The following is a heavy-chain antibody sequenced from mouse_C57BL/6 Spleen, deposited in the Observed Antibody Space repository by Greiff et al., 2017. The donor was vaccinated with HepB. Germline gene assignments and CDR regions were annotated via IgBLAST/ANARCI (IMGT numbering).Heavy chain of an antibody. CDR3: ARDWVFAD. V-gene: IGHV3-6*01. CDR2: ISYDGSN. J-gene: IGHJ3*01. Sequence: EVKLQESGPGLVKPSQSLSLTCSVTGYSITSGYYWNWIRQFPGNKLEWMGYISYDGSNNYNPSLKNRISITRDTSKNQFFLKLNSVTTEDTATYYCARDWVFADWGQGTLVTVSA. D-gene: IGHD4-1*01. CDR1: GYSITSGYY.